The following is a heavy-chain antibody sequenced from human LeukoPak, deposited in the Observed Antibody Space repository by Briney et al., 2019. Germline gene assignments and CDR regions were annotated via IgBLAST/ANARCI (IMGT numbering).Heavy chain of an antibody. J-gene: IGHJ3*02. CDR1: GFTFSSYS. V-gene: IGHV3-21*01. CDR2: ISSSSSYI. D-gene: IGHD2-2*01. Sequence: GGSLRLSCAASGFTFSSYSMNWVRQAPGKGLEWVSSISSSSSYIYYADSVKGRFTISRDNAKNSLYLQMNSLRAEDTAVYYCARDCSSTSCQGKTDAFDIWGQGTMVTVSS. CDR3: ARDCSSTSCQGKTDAFDI.